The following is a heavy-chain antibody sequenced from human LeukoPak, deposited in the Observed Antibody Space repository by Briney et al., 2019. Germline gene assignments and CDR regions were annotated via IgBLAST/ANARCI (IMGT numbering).Heavy chain of an antibody. J-gene: IGHJ4*02. V-gene: IGHV1-69*01. CDR3: ARDFYSGSYRYFDY. CDR2: IIPIFGSA. Sequence: SVKVYCKASGGTFSSYAINWVRQAPGQGLEWIGGIIPIFGSANYAQKFQGRVTITADESTSTAYMELSSLRSEDTAVYYCARDFYSGSYRYFDYWGQGTLVTVSS. D-gene: IGHD1-26*01. CDR1: GGTFSSYA.